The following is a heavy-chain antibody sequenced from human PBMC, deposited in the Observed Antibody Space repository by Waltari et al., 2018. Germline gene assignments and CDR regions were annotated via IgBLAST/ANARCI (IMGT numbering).Heavy chain of an antibody. J-gene: IGHJ4*02. CDR2: IYSGGST. V-gene: IGHV3-53*01. D-gene: IGHD3-10*01. Sequence: EVQLVESGGGLIQPGGSLRLSCEASGFTVSNNYMSWVRQAPGKGLEGVSLIYSGGSTHYTDSVRGRFTISRDSSKNTLYLQMNSLRDADTAVYYCATAPNLGYWGQGTLVTVSS. CDR3: ATAPNLGY. CDR1: GFTVSNNY.